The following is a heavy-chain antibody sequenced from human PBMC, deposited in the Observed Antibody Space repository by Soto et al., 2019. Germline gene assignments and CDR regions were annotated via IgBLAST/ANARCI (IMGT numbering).Heavy chain of an antibody. J-gene: IGHJ6*02. CDR2: INADYGNT. Sequence: QAQLVQSGAEVRKPGASVKVSCKASGYTFYSHSISWVRQAPGQGLEWMGRINADYGNTQYAQKFRGRVTMTTDTSTTTVYMELTNLISDDTAVYYCATCIQGAYYYGMDVWGQGTTVTVSS. V-gene: IGHV1-18*01. D-gene: IGHD5-18*01. CDR1: GYTFYSHS. CDR3: ATCIQGAYYYGMDV.